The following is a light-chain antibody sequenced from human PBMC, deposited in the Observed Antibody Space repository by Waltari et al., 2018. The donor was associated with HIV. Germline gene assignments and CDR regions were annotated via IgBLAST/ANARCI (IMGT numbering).Light chain of an antibody. Sequence: SALTQPPSASGSVGQSVSISCTGTRSDVGAYDYVSWYQQHPGKAPKVIIYEVNKRPSGVPHRFSGSKSGNTASLTVARLQADDEADYFCSSYGGTDTYVFGSGTKVSVL. CDR3: SSYGGTDTYV. CDR1: RSDVGAYDY. CDR2: EVN. V-gene: IGLV2-8*01. J-gene: IGLJ1*01.